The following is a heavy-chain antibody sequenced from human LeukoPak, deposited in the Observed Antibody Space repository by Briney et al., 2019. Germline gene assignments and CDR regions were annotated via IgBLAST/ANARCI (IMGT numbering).Heavy chain of an antibody. CDR2: ISGSGGST. D-gene: IGHD2-2*02. V-gene: IGHV3-23*01. CDR3: AKAGYCSSTSCYINWFDP. CDR1: VFTFSSYA. Sequence: GGSLRLSCAASVFTFSSYAMSWVRQAPGEGLEWGSAISGSGGSTYYADSVKGRFTISRDNSKNTLYLQMNSLRAEDTAVYYCAKAGYCSSTSCYINWFDPWGQGTLVTVSS. J-gene: IGHJ5*02.